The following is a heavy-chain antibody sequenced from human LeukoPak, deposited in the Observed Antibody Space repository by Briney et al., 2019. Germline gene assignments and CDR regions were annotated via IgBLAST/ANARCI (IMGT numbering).Heavy chain of an antibody. CDR1: GFTFSSYA. CDR3: ARATGYYDFWSGYFDY. V-gene: IGHV3-30*04. D-gene: IGHD3-3*01. J-gene: IGHJ4*02. CDR2: ISYDGSNK. Sequence: PGGSLRLSCAASGFTFSSYAMHWVRQAPGKGLEWVAVISYDGSNKYYADSVKGRFTISRDNSKNTLYLQMNSLRAEDTAVYYCARATGYYDFWSGYFDYWGQGTLVTVSS.